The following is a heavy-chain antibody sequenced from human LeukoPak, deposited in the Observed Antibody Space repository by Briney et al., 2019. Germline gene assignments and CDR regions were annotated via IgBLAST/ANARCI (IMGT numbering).Heavy chain of an antibody. CDR3: AKDLVYRTGSRMIDY. D-gene: IGHD3-10*01. V-gene: IGHV3-30*02. CDR1: GFTFSSYG. CDR2: IRYDGSNK. Sequence: PGGSLRLSCAASGFTFSSYGMHWVRQAPGKGLEWVAFIRYDGSNKYYADSVKGRFTISRDNSKNTLYLQMNSLRAEDTAVYYCAKDLVYRTGSRMIDYWGQGTLVTVSS. J-gene: IGHJ4*02.